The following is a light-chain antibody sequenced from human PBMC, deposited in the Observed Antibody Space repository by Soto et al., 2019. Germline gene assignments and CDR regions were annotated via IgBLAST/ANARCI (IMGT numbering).Light chain of an antibody. CDR3: QQYGSTHRT. CDR2: GAS. Sequence: EIVLTQSPGTLSLSPGERATLSCRASQTVSSSYLGWYQQKPGQPPRLLIYGASSRATGIPDRFSGSGSGTDFTLTISRLEPEDFAVYYCQQYGSTHRTFGQGTKVDSK. J-gene: IGKJ1*01. V-gene: IGKV3-20*01. CDR1: QTVSSSY.